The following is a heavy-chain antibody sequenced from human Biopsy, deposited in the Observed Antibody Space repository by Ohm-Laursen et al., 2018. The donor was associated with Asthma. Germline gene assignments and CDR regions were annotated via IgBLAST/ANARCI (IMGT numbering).Heavy chain of an antibody. V-gene: IGHV1-69*13. J-gene: IGHJ4*02. Sequence: ASVKVSCKSLGGTLTTYVIGWARHAPGQGLEWMGGLNFDFGTTTYPQKFQDRVTITADDSTSTVSMELSSLRSEDAAVYYCARKAGSCISRTCYSLDFWGQGTLVTVSS. CDR2: LNFDFGTT. D-gene: IGHD2-2*01. CDR3: ARKAGSCISRTCYSLDF. CDR1: GGTLTTYV.